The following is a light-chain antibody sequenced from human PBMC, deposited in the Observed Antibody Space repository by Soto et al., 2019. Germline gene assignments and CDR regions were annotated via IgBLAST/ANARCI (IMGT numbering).Light chain of an antibody. CDR1: QSVSSN. V-gene: IGKV3-15*01. CDR2: GAS. J-gene: IGKJ1*01. CDR3: QQYNNVPTWT. Sequence: EVVMTQSPAPLSVSPGERSTLSCRASQSVSSNLAWYQQKPGQAPRLLIYGASTRATGIPARFSGSGSGTEFTLTISSLQSEDFAVYYCQQYNNVPTWTFGQGAKVDIK.